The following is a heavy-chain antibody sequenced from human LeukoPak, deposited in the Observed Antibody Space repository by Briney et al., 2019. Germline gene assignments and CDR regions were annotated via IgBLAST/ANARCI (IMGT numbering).Heavy chain of an antibody. D-gene: IGHD6-19*01. CDR1: GYTFTSYG. CDR2: IIPIFGTA. CDR3: ARSRWIAVVGIMRYNWFDP. J-gene: IGHJ5*02. Sequence: ASVNVSCKASGYTFTSYGISWVRQAPGQGLEWMGGIIPIFGTANYAQKFQGRVTITADESTSTAYMELSSLRSEDTAVYYCARSRWIAVVGIMRYNWFDPWGQGTLVTVSS. V-gene: IGHV1-69*13.